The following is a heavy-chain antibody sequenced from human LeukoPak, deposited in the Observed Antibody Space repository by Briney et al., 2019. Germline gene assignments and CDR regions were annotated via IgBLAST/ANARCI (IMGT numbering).Heavy chain of an antibody. D-gene: IGHD3-10*01. CDR2: IYSGGST. J-gene: IGHJ5*02. V-gene: IGHV3-53*01. Sequence: GGSLRLTCAASGFTVSSNYMSWVRQAPGKGLEWASVIYSGGSTYYADSVKGRFTISRDNSKNTLYLQMNSLRAEDTAVYYCARAQWFGEFDPWGQGTLVTVSS. CDR1: GFTVSSNY. CDR3: ARAQWFGEFDP.